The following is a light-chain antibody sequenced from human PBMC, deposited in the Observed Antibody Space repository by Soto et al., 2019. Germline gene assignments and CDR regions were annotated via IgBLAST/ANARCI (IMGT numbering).Light chain of an antibody. CDR2: DVS. CDR3: SSYTSSSTLYV. Sequence: QSALTQPASVSGSPGQSITISCTGTSSDVGGYNYVSWYQQLPGKAPKLMIYDVSNRPSGVSNRFSGSKSGNTASLTISGLQPEDEADYYCSSYTSSSTLYVFGTGTKLTVL. J-gene: IGLJ1*01. V-gene: IGLV2-14*01. CDR1: SSDVGGYNY.